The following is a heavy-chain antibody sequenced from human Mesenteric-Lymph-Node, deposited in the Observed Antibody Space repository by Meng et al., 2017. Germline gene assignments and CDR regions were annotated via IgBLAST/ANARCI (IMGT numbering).Heavy chain of an antibody. CDR1: GYFFTGYG. J-gene: IGHJ4*02. V-gene: IGHV1-18*01. Sequence: ASVKVSCKASGYFFTGYGITWVRQAPGQGLECVGWISAYNGATNFAQKDQGRVTMTTDASTTTAYMELRNLRSDDTAIYYCARWADHENTGHYLIDYWGQGTLVTVSS. D-gene: IGHD3-9*01. CDR2: ISAYNGAT. CDR3: ARWADHENTGHYLIDY.